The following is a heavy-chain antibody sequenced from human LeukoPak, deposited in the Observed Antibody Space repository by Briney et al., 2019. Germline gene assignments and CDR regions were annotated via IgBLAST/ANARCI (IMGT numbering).Heavy chain of an antibody. V-gene: IGHV1-2*02. CDR3: ARMYSSSWQTFQH. CDR1: GYTFTGYY. CDR2: INPNSGGT. J-gene: IGHJ1*01. D-gene: IGHD6-13*01. Sequence: ASVKVSCKASGYTFTGYYTHWVRQAPGQGLEWMGWINPNSGGTNYAQKFQGRVTMTRDTSISTAYMELSRLRSDDTAVYYCARMYSSSWQTFQHWGQGTLVTVSS.